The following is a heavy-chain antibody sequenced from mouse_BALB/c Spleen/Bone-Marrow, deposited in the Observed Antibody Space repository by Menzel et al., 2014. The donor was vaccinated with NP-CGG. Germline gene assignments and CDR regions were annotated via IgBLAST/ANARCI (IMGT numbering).Heavy chain of an antibody. D-gene: IGHD1-2*01. Sequence: QVQLKESGPGLVAPSQSLSITCTVSGFSLXGYGVNWVRQPPGKGLEWLGMIWGDGSTDYNSALKSRLSISKDNSKSQVFLKMNSLQTDDTARYYCARDHYYGYFDYWGQGTTLTVSS. CDR1: GFSLXGYG. J-gene: IGHJ2*01. CDR3: ARDHYYGYFDY. V-gene: IGHV2-6-7*01. CDR2: IWGDGST.